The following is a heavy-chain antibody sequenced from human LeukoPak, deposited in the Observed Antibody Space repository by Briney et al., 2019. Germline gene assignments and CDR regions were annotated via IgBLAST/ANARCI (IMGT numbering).Heavy chain of an antibody. CDR3: ASGMGHDFWSGYLSWFDP. CDR1: GFTFSTYG. CDR2: VGGSGGST. V-gene: IGHV3-23*01. D-gene: IGHD3-3*01. Sequence: GGSLRLSCAASGFTFSTYGLSWVRQAPGKGLEGVAAVGGSGGSTSYAASVKGRFTISRDNAKNSLYLQMTSLRAEDTAVYYCASGMGHDFWSGYLSWFDPWGQGTLVTVSS. J-gene: IGHJ5*02.